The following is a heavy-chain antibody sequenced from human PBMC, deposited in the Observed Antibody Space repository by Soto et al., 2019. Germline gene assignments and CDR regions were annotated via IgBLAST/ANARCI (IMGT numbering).Heavy chain of an antibody. CDR3: ARLAYDSSGYHFDY. J-gene: IGHJ4*02. Sequence: GESLKISCNGSGYSFTIYCIGLVLQMPGKGLEWMGIIYPGDSDTRYSPSFQGQVTISADKSISTAYLQWSSLKASDTAMYYCARLAYDSSGYHFDYWGQGTLVTVSS. D-gene: IGHD3-22*01. CDR1: GYSFTIYC. V-gene: IGHV5-51*01. CDR2: IYPGDSDT.